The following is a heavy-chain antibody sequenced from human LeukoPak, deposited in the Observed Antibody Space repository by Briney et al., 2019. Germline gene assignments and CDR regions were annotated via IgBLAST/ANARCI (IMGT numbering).Heavy chain of an antibody. J-gene: IGHJ6*02. D-gene: IGHD2-15*01. CDR1: GFTFSSYS. CDR2: ISSSSSYI. Sequence: GGSRRLSCAASGFTFSSYSMNWVRQAPGKGLEWVSSISSSSSYIYYADSVKGRFTISRDNAKNSLYLQMNSLRAEDTAVYYCARDRYCSGGSCFGAHYYGMDVWGQGTTVTVSS. V-gene: IGHV3-21*01. CDR3: ARDRYCSGGSCFGAHYYGMDV.